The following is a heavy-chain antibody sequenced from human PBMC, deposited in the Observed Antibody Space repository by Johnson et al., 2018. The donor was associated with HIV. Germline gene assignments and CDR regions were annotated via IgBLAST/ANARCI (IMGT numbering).Heavy chain of an antibody. V-gene: IGHV3-48*04. CDR2: ISSSGSTI. CDR1: GFTFSSYG. CDR3: ARSYYDSSGYPHDAFDI. D-gene: IGHD3-22*01. Sequence: VQLVESGGGVVQPGRSLRLSCAASGFTFSSYGIHWVRQAPGKGLEWVSYISSSGSTIYYADSVKGRFTISRDNAKNSLYLQMNSLRAGDTAVYYCARSYYDSSGYPHDAFDIWGQGTMVTVSS. J-gene: IGHJ3*02.